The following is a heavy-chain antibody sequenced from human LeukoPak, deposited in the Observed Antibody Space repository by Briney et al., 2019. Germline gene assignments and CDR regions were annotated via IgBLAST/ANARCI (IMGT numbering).Heavy chain of an antibody. Sequence: TGGSLRLSCAASGFTFSDYYMSWVRQAPGKGLEWVSYITSTGSTTYSGDSVKGRFTISRDNAKNSLYLQMNSLRAEDTAVYYCAKGESSSSGGDFDYWGQGTLVTVSS. V-gene: IGHV3-11*04. D-gene: IGHD6-6*01. CDR1: GFTFSDYY. CDR2: ITSTGSTT. J-gene: IGHJ4*02. CDR3: AKGESSSSGGDFDY.